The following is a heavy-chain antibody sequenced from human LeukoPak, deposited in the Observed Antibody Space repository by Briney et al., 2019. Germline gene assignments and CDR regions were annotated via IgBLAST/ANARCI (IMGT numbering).Heavy chain of an antibody. Sequence: PGGSLRLSCAASGFTFSNYAMSWVRQAPGEGLEWVSSISVSGGSTFYADSVKGRFTISRDNAKNSLYLQMNSLRAEDTAVYYCARESSTSSFGYWGQGTLVTVSS. CDR1: GFTFSNYA. CDR3: ARESSTSSFGY. J-gene: IGHJ4*02. D-gene: IGHD2-2*01. V-gene: IGHV3-23*01. CDR2: ISVSGGST.